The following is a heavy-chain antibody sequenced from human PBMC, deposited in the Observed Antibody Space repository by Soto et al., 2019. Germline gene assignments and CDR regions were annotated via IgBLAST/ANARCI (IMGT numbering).Heavy chain of an antibody. Sequence: EVQLLESGGGLVQPGRSLRLSCAASGFTITSYAMSWVRQAPGKGLEWVSAMSGSGGSTYYADSVKGRFTISRDNSKSTLYLQMNSLRAEDTAVYFCTKDGVGAHWYWGQGTLVTVSS. CDR3: TKDGVGAHWY. CDR1: GFTITSYA. D-gene: IGHD1-26*01. CDR2: MSGSGGST. V-gene: IGHV3-23*01. J-gene: IGHJ4*02.